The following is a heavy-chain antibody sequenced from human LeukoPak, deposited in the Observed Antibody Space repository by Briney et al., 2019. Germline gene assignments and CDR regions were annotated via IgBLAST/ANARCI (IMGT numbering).Heavy chain of an antibody. J-gene: IGHJ2*01. CDR1: GDSVSSNSAA. CDR2: TYYRSKWYN. CDR3: ARERMQSESGYDMSPHYWYFDL. V-gene: IGHV6-1*01. Sequence: SQTLSLTCAISGDSVSSNSAAWNWIRQSPSRGLEWLGRTYYRSKWYNDYAVSVKSRITINPDTSKNQFSLQLNSVTPEDTAVYYCARERMQSESGYDMSPHYWYFDLWGRGTLVTVSS. D-gene: IGHD5-12*01.